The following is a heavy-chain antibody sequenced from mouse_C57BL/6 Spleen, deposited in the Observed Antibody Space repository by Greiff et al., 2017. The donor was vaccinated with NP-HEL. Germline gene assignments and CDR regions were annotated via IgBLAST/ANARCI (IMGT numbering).Heavy chain of an antibody. J-gene: IGHJ4*01. CDR3: AKLGRIYAMDY. D-gene: IGHD4-1*01. CDR2: INPSTGGT. CDR1: GYSFTGYY. Sequence: VQLQQSGPELVKPGASVKISCKASGYSFTGYYMNWVKQSPEKSLEWIGEINPSTGGTTYNQKFKAKATFTVDKSSSTAYMQLKSLTSEDSAVYYCAKLGRIYAMDYWGQGTSVTVSS. V-gene: IGHV1-42*01.